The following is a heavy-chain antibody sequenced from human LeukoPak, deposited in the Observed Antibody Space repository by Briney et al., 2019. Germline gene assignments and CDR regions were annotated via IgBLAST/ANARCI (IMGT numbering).Heavy chain of an antibody. CDR2: IYYSGST. Sequence: SETLSLTCTVSGGSVITRSNYWGWLRQPPGKGLEWIGNIYYSGSTYYNPSLKSRVTISVDTSKNQFSLKLSSVTAADTAVYYCAGRDYTNEYPDAFDIWGQGTMVTVSS. CDR1: GGSVITRSNY. V-gene: IGHV4-39*01. J-gene: IGHJ3*02. CDR3: AGRDYTNEYPDAFDI. D-gene: IGHD4-11*01.